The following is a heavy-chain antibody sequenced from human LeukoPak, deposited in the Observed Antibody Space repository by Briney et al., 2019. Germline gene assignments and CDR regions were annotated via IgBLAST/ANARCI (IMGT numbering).Heavy chain of an antibody. Sequence: SETLSLTCTVSGGSISSSSYYWGCIRQPPGKGLECIGSIYYSGSTYYNPSLKSRVTISVDTSKHQFSLKLSSVTAADTAVYYCARGAPEEGFEQYDYVWGSYRGNFDYWGQGTLVTVSS. V-gene: IGHV4-39*07. CDR1: GGSISSSSYY. D-gene: IGHD3-16*02. CDR2: IYYSGST. CDR3: ARGAPEEGFEQYDYVWGSYRGNFDY. J-gene: IGHJ4*02.